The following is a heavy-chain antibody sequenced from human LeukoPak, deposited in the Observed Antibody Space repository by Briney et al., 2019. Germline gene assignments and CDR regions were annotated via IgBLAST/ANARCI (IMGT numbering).Heavy chain of an antibody. Sequence: NPGESLKISCKGSGYTFTSYWIGWVRQMPGKGLEWMGTIYPGDSDTRYSSSFQDQVTISADKSISTAYLQWSSLKASDTAIYYCARRAGSYECFQNWGQGTLVTVSS. CDR1: GYTFTSYW. CDR3: ARRAGSYECFQN. J-gene: IGHJ1*01. V-gene: IGHV5-51*01. CDR2: IYPGDSDT. D-gene: IGHD6-13*01.